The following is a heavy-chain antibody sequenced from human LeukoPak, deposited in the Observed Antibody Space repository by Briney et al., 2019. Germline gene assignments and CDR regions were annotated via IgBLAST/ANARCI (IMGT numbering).Heavy chain of an antibody. V-gene: IGHV3-23*01. Sequence: GGSLRLSCAASGFTFSSYAMSWVRQAPGKGLEWVSAISGSGGSTYYADSVKGRFTISRDNSKNTLYLQMNSLRAEDTAVYYCAKSNVLRFLEWLPTPRREGGNYFDYWGQGTLVTVSS. CDR2: ISGSGGST. D-gene: IGHD3-3*01. J-gene: IGHJ4*02. CDR3: AKSNVLRFLEWLPTPRREGGNYFDY. CDR1: GFTFSSYA.